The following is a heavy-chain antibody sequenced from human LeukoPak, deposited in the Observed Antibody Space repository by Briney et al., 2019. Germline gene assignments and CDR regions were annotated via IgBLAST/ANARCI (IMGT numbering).Heavy chain of an antibody. Sequence: PGGSLRLSCVTSGFTFSNYAIHWVRQAPGKGLEWVSSISSSSSYICYADSVKGRFTISRDNAKNSLYLQMNSLRAEDTAVYYCARDVREEIFGPDYWGQGTLVTVSS. V-gene: IGHV3-21*01. CDR1: GFTFSNYA. CDR2: ISSSSSYI. J-gene: IGHJ4*02. CDR3: ARDVREEIFGPDY. D-gene: IGHD3-3*01.